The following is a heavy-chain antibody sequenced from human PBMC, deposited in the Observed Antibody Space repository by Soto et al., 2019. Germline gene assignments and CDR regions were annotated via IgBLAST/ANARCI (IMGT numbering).Heavy chain of an antibody. CDR1: GFTFSNAW. Sequence: EVQLVESGGGLVKPGGSLRLSCAASGFTFSNAWMSWVRQAPGKGLEWVGRIKSKTDGGTTDYAAPVKGRFTISRDDSKNPLYLQMNSLKTADTAVYYCTTDTGAFGFDYWGQGTLVTVSS. J-gene: IGHJ4*02. D-gene: IGHD3-10*01. V-gene: IGHV3-15*01. CDR2: IKSKTDGGTT. CDR3: TTDTGAFGFDY.